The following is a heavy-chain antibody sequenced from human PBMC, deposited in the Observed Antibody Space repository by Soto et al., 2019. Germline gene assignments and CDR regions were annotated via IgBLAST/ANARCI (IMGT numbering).Heavy chain of an antibody. CDR1: GFTFSSYG. CDR3: AKDLHSSGWYYFDY. CDR2: ISYDGSEK. J-gene: IGHJ4*02. Sequence: RRLSCAASGFTFSSYGMHWVRQAPGKGLEWVAVISYDGSEKYYVDSVKGRFTISRDISKNTLYLQMNSLRAEDTAVYYCAKDLHSSGWYYFDYWAREPWSPSPQ. D-gene: IGHD6-19*01. V-gene: IGHV3-30*18.